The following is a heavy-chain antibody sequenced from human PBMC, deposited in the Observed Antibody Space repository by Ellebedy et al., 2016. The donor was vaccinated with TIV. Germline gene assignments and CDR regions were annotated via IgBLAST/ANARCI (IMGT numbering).Heavy chain of an antibody. CDR3: AGQGERPFDF. Sequence: GESLKIPCKASGYSFTTYWIAWVRQMPGIGLQWVGTIYPGDSETITRYSPSFQGHLTSSVDNSINTAYQQWSSLKASDTAMYYCAGQGERPFDFWGQGTLVTVSS. V-gene: IGHV5-51*01. CDR2: IYPGDSETIT. D-gene: IGHD1-1*01. CDR1: GYSFTTYW. J-gene: IGHJ4*02.